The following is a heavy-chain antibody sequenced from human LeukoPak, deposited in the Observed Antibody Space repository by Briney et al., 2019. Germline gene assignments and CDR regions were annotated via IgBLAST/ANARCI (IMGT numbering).Heavy chain of an antibody. CDR2: IYHSGST. CDR3: ARELAVAGTD. D-gene: IGHD6-19*01. J-gene: IGHJ4*02. Sequence: PSETLSLTCTVSGGSISSGGYYWSWIRQSPGKGLEWIGYIYHSGSTYYNPSLKSRVTISVDRSKNQFSLKLSSVTAADTAVYYCARELAVAGTDWGQGTLVTVSS. CDR1: GGSISSGGYY. V-gene: IGHV4-30-2*06.